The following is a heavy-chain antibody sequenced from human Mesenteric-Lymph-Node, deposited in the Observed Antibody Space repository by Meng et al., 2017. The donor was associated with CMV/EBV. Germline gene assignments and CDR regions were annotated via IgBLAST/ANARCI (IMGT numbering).Heavy chain of an antibody. CDR1: GFTFSSYG. CDR2: IDRGSTNT. CDR3: VKDDNDYMGEIGS. D-gene: IGHD3-16*01. V-gene: IGHV3-23*03. Sequence: GGSLRLSCAASGFTFSSYGMNWIRQAPGKGLEWVSSIDRGSTNTYYADSVKGRFTISRDHSKNMLYLQMNSLRAEDTATYYCVKDDNDYMGEIGSWGQGTLVTVSS. J-gene: IGHJ5*02.